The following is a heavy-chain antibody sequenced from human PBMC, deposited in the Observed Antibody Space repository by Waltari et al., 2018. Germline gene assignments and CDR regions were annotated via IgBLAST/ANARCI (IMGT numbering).Heavy chain of an antibody. CDR3: ARREPRGYYYGMDV. Sequence: QVQLVESGGGVVQPGRSLRLSWAASGFTFHYYAMPWVRQAPGKGLEWVAFVSKDGINKYYAESLKGRFTISRDNSENMVYLQVNSLVIEDTAVYYCARREPRGYYYGMDVWGQGTTGSVSS. D-gene: IGHD3-3*01. J-gene: IGHJ6*02. V-gene: IGHV3-30*14. CDR1: GFTFHYYA. CDR2: VSKDGINK.